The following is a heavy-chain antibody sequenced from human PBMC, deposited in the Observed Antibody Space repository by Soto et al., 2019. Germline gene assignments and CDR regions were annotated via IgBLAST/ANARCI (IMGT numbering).Heavy chain of an antibody. J-gene: IGHJ6*02. Sequence: SQTLSLTCAISGDSVSSNSAAWNWIRQSPSRGLEWLGRTYYRSKWYNDYAVSVKSRITINPDTSKNQFSLQLNSVTPEDTAVYYCARDTAAAGYYYYYVMDVCGQGTTVTVSS. CDR1: GDSVSSNSAA. D-gene: IGHD6-13*01. CDR2: TYYRSKWYN. CDR3: ARDTAAAGYYYYYVMDV. V-gene: IGHV6-1*01.